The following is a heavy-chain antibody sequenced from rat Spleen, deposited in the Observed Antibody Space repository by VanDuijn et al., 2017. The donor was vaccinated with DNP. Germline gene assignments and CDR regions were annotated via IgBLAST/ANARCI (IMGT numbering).Heavy chain of an antibody. CDR1: GFTFNNYW. CDR2: ITSSGGST. Sequence: EVQLVESGGDLVQPGRSLKLSCVASGFTFNNYWMTWIRQVPGKGLEWVASITSSGGSTYYPDSVKGRFTGSRDNAKSTLYLQMDSLRSEDTATYYCTRGKNYAMDAWGQGTSVTVSS. CDR3: TRGKNYAMDA. D-gene: IGHD1-4*01. J-gene: IGHJ4*01. V-gene: IGHV5-31*01.